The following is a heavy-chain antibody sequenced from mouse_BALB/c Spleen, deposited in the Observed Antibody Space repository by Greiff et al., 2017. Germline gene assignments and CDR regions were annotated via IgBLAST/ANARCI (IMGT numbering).Heavy chain of an antibody. CDR1: GYTFTSYW. J-gene: IGHJ2*01. CDR3: TMITTAGNYFDY. V-gene: IGHV1-5*01. CDR2: IYPGNSDT. D-gene: IGHD1-2*01. Sequence: EVQLQESGTVLARPGASVKMSCKASGYTFTSYWMHWVKQRPGQGLEWIGAIYPGNSDTSYNQKFKGKAKLTAVTSTSTAYMELSSLTNEDSAVYYCTMITTAGNYFDYWGQGTTLTVSS.